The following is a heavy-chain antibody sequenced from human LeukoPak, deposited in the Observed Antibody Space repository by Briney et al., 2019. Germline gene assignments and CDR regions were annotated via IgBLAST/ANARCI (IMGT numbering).Heavy chain of an antibody. CDR2: INPNSGGT. V-gene: IGHV1-2*04. Sequence: ASVKVSCKASGYTFTGYYMHWVRQAPGQGLEWMGWINPNSGGTNYAQKFQGWVTMTRDTSISTAYMELSRLRSDDTAVYYCARGDIVATIGFYYFDYWGQGTLVTVSS. J-gene: IGHJ4*02. CDR3: ARGDIVATIGFYYFDY. CDR1: GYTFTGYY. D-gene: IGHD5-12*01.